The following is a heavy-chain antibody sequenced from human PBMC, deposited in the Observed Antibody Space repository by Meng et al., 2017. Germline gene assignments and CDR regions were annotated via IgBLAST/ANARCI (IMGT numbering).Heavy chain of an antibody. CDR3: ARVGSFLRDY. CDR2: INHSGST. V-gene: IGHV4-34*01. Sequence: VQLRRWGPGLLKPSVTLALTCAVYGGSFSGYYWSWIRQPPGKGLEWIGEINHSGSTNYNPSLKSRVTISVDTSKNQFSLKLSSVTAADTAVYYCARVGSFLRDYWGQGTLVTVSS. CDR1: GGSFSGYY. J-gene: IGHJ4*02. D-gene: IGHD2/OR15-2a*01.